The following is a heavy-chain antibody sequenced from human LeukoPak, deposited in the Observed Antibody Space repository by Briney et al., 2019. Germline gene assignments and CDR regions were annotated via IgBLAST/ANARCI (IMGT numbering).Heavy chain of an antibody. CDR3: ARASLNYYYYMDV. J-gene: IGHJ6*03. V-gene: IGHV3-74*01. CDR1: GFTLSSYW. D-gene: IGHD3-9*01. CDR2: INSDGSST. Sequence: GGSLRLSCAASGFTLSSYWMHWVRQAPGKGLVWVSRINSDGSSTSYADSVKGRFTISRDNAKNTLYLQMNSLRAEDTAVYYCARASLNYYYYMDVWGKGTTVTVSS.